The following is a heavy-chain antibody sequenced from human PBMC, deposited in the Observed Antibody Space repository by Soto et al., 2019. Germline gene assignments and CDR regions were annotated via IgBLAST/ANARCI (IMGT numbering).Heavy chain of an antibody. Sequence: GGSLRLSCAASGFTFSNAWMNWVRQAPGKGLEWVGRIKSKTDGGTTDYAAPVKGRFTISRDDSKNTLYLQMNSLKTEEPAVYYCTTAPSYYDILTGPPIRDYNYFDYWGQGTLVTVSS. D-gene: IGHD3-9*01. CDR1: GFTFSNAW. J-gene: IGHJ4*02. CDR3: TTAPSYYDILTGPPIRDYNYFDY. CDR2: IKSKTDGGTT. V-gene: IGHV3-15*07.